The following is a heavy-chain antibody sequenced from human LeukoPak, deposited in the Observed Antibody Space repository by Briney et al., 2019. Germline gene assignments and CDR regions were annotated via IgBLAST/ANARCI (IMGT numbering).Heavy chain of an antibody. CDR2: IVVGSGNT. D-gene: IGHD1-26*01. CDR1: GFTFSSST. CDR3: AADLPRGAMFDP. V-gene: IGHV1-58*02. J-gene: IGHJ5*02. Sequence: TSVKVSCKASGFTFSSSTIQWVRQARGQRLEWMGWIVVGSGNTNYARNFQERVTITRDMSTSTAYMEASSLRSEDTAVYYCAADLPRGAMFDPWGQGTLVTVSS.